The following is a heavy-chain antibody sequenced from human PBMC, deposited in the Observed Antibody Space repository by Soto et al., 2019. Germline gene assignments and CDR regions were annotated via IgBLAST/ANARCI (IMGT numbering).Heavy chain of an antibody. CDR1: GGSISSGDYY. CDR3: ARGYCSSTSCLNYYYYGMDV. J-gene: IGHJ6*02. Sequence: SETLSLTCTVSGGSISSGDYYWSWIRQPPGEGLEWIGYIYYSGSTYDNPSLKSRVTISVDRSKNQFSLKLSSVTAADTAVYYCARGYCSSTSCLNYYYYGMDVWGQGTTVTVSS. D-gene: IGHD2-2*01. V-gene: IGHV4-30-4*01. CDR2: IYYSGST.